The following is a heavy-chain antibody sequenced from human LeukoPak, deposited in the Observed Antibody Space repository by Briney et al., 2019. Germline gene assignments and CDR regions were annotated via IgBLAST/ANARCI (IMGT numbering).Heavy chain of an antibody. D-gene: IGHD6-13*01. CDR3: AREPTGFIAAAGLDPDSYYFDY. CDR1: GFTFSSYG. J-gene: IGHJ4*02. Sequence: PGGSLRLSCAASGFTFSSYGMSWVRQAPGKGLEWVANIKQDGSEKYYVDSVKGRFTISRDNAKNSLYLQMSSLRAEDTAVYYCAREPTGFIAAAGLDPDSYYFDYWGQGTLVTVSS. V-gene: IGHV3-7*01. CDR2: IKQDGSEK.